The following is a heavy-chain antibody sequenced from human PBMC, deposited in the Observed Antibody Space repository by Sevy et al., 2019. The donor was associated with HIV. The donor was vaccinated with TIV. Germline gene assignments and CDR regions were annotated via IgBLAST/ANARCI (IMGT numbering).Heavy chain of an antibody. J-gene: IGHJ4*02. V-gene: IGHV3-23*01. D-gene: IGHD2-8*01. CDR1: GFAFYDYS. CDR2: LSFGCGKI. CDR3: AREGCTRPHDY. Sequence: GGSLRLSCAASGFAFYDYSMSWIRQAPGKGLEWVATLSFGCGKINYADSVKGRFTISRDNSRNSFYPQMDNLRVEETALYYCAREGCTRPHDYWGQGTRVTVSS.